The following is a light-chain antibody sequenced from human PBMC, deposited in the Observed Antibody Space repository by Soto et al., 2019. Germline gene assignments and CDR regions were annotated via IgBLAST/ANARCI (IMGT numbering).Light chain of an antibody. Sequence: IVLAQSPATLSVSPGDTATLSCRANQSVSSNLAWYQQKPGQAPRLLIYGASTRANAIPARFSGSGSGTELTLNITSLQSEDIAVYYCQQYDSWLVWTFGQGTKVDIK. CDR3: QQYDSWLVWT. V-gene: IGKV3-15*01. J-gene: IGKJ1*01. CDR1: QSVSSN. CDR2: GAS.